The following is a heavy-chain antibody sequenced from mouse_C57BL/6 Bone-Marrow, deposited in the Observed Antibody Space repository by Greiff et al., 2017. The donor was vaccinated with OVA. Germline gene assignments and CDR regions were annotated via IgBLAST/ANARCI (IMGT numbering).Heavy chain of an antibody. J-gene: IGHJ4*01. Sequence: EVQVVESGGGLVQPGGSLKLSCAASGFTFSDYGMAWVRQAPRQGPEWVAFISNLAYSIYYADTVTGRFTISRENAKNTLYLEMSSLRSEDTAMYYCARRGLDYAMDYWGQGTSVTVSS. V-gene: IGHV5-15*04. CDR2: ISNLAYSI. CDR1: GFTFSDYG. CDR3: ARRGLDYAMDY.